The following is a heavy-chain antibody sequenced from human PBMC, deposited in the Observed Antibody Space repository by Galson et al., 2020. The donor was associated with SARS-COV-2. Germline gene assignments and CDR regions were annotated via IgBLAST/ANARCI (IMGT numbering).Heavy chain of an antibody. J-gene: IGHJ6*02. CDR2: ISYRGSA. Sequence: ETSETLSLTCSVPDGPISNYYWSWNRQPPGKGLERIGDISYRGSANYHPSLRSRVTISVGLSKNQFSLKVTSVTAADTAVYLCARDPAPLYGDNYYYGMDVWGRGTTVTVSS. D-gene: IGHD4-17*01. CDR1: DGPISNYY. V-gene: IGHV4-59*01. CDR3: ARDPAPLYGDNYYYGMDV.